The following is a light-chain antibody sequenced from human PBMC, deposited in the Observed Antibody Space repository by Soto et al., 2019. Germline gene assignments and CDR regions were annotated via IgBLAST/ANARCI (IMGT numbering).Light chain of an antibody. J-gene: IGKJ2*01. V-gene: IGKV1-39*01. CDR2: GAS. CDR3: QQSYRIPHT. Sequence: DIQMTQSPSTLSASVGARVTVTCRASQSISNYLSWYQQKPGKAPKLLIYGASNLQDGVPSRFSGSGSGTDFALTISGLQSEDFATYYCQQSYRIPHTFGRGTKLEIK. CDR1: QSISNY.